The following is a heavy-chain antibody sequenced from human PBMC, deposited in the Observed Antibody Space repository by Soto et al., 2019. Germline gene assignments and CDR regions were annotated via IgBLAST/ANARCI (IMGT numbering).Heavy chain of an antibody. CDR3: ARVFDYQDNWFDP. D-gene: IGHD3-9*01. CDR2: ISSSSSYI. V-gene: IGHV3-21*01. J-gene: IGHJ5*02. CDR1: GFTFSSYS. Sequence: PGGSLRLSCAASGFTFSSYSMNWFRQAPGKGLEWVSSISSSSSYIYYADSVKGRFTISRDNAKNSLYLQMNSLRAEDTAVYYCARVFDYQDNWFDPWGQGTLVTVSS.